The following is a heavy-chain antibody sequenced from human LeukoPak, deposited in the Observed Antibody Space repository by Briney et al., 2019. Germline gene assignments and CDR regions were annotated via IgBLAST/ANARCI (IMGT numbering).Heavy chain of an antibody. V-gene: IGHV3-23*01. CDR2: ISGSGGST. CDR1: GFSFSRYW. Sequence: GGSLRLSCAASGFSFSRYWMNWVRQPPGKGLEWVSAISGSGGSTYYADSVKGRFTISRDNSKNTLYLQMNSLRAEDTAVYYCAELGITMIGGVWGKGTTVTISS. CDR3: AELGITMIGGV. J-gene: IGHJ6*04. D-gene: IGHD3-10*02.